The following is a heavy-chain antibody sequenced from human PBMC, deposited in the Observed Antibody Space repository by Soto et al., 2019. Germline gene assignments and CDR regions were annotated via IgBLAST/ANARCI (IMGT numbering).Heavy chain of an antibody. CDR3: AKDGGYSYLRGYYFDY. V-gene: IGHV3-23*01. D-gene: IGHD5-18*01. J-gene: IGHJ4*02. CDR1: GFTFSSYA. CDR2: ISGGGGST. Sequence: GGSLRLSCAASGFTFSSYAMSWVRQAPGKGLEWVSVISGGGGSTYYADSVKGRFTISRDNSKSTLYLQMNSLRAEDTALYYCAKDGGYSYLRGYYFDYWGQGTLVTVSS.